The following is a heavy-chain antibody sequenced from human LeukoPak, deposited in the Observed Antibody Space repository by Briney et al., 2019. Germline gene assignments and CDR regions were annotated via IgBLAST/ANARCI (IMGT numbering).Heavy chain of an antibody. J-gene: IGHJ4*02. CDR3: ARGKGAYDFWSGYYKRRYYFDY. Sequence: ASETLSLTCAVYGGSFSGYYWSWIRQPPGRGLEWIGEINHSGSTNYNPSLKGRVTISVDTSKNQFSLKLSSVTAADTAVYYCARGKGAYDFWSGYYKRRYYFDYWGQGTLVTVSS. CDR2: INHSGST. CDR1: GGSFSGYY. D-gene: IGHD3-3*01. V-gene: IGHV4-34*01.